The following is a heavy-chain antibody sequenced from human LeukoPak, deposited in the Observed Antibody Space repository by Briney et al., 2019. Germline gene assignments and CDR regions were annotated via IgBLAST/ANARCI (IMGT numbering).Heavy chain of an antibody. J-gene: IGHJ6*03. V-gene: IGHV3-7*01. CDR3: AKALGGYSSSWSYYYYMDV. CDR2: IKQDGSDE. CDR1: GFTFSSYW. D-gene: IGHD6-13*01. Sequence: GSLRLSCAASGFTFSSYWMSWVRQAPGKGLEWVANIKQDGSDEYYVDSVKGRFTISRDNDKNSLYLEMHSLRAEDTAVYYCAKALGGYSSSWSYYYYMDVWGKGTTVTVSS.